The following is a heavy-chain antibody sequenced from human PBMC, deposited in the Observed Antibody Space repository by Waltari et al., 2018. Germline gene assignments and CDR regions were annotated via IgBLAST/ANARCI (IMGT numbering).Heavy chain of an antibody. CDR1: GGSISSSSYY. J-gene: IGHJ4*02. V-gene: IGHV4-39*07. CDR3: ARAGRYDSSGYLDY. CDR2: IYYSGRT. Sequence: QLQLQESGPGLVKPSETLSLTCTVSGGSISSSSYYWGWIRQPPGKGLEWIGSIYYSGRTYYNPSLKSRVTISVDTSKNQFSLKLSSVTAADTAVYYCARAGRYDSSGYLDYWGQGTLVTVSS. D-gene: IGHD3-22*01.